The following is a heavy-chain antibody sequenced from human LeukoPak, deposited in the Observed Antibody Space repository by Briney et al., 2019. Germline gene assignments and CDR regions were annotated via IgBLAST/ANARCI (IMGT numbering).Heavy chain of an antibody. D-gene: IGHD3-3*01. CDR2: MNPNSGNT. Sequence: APVKVSCKASGYTFTNYDINWVRQATGQGLEWMGWMNPNSGNTGYAQKFQGRVTMTRNTSISTAYMELSSLRSEDTAVYYCARGRVRSGGRLDWFDPWGQGTLVTVSS. CDR3: ARGRVRSGGRLDWFDP. CDR1: GYTFTNYD. J-gene: IGHJ5*02. V-gene: IGHV1-8*01.